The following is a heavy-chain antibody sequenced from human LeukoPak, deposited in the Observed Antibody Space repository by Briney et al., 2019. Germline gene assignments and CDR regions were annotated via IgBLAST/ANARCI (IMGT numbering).Heavy chain of an antibody. CDR1: GFTFSSYA. Sequence: PGGSLRLSCAASGFTFSSYAMSWVRQAPGKGLEWVSAISGSGGSTYYADSVKGRFTISRDNSKNTLYLQMNSLRAEDTAVYYCAKELVLLWFGEGLRFDYWGQGTLVTVSS. D-gene: IGHD3-10*01. CDR2: ISGSGGST. J-gene: IGHJ4*02. CDR3: AKELVLLWFGEGLRFDY. V-gene: IGHV3-23*01.